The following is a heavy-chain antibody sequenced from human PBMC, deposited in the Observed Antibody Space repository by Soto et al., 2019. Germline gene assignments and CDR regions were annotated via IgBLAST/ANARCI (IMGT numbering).Heavy chain of an antibody. CDR2: IDGDGRGT. CDR1: GFTFSGYW. J-gene: IGHJ4*02. Sequence: EVQLVESGGGLVQPGGSLRLSCAASGFTFSGYWMHWVRQAPGKGLVWVSRIDGDGRGTNYADSVKGRFTISRDNAKNTLYLQMNSLRAEDTAVYYCARELASYNDYWGQGTLVTVSS. CDR3: ARELASYNDY. D-gene: IGHD1-1*01. V-gene: IGHV3-74*01.